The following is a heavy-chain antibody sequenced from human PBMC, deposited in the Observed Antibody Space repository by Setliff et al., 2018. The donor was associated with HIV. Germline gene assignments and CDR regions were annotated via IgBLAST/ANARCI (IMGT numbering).Heavy chain of an antibody. CDR2: INHSGST. Sequence: SETLSLTCAVYDGSLSGYYWSWIRQPPGKGLEWIGEINHSGSTNYNPSLKSRVTISVDTSKNQFSLKLSSVTAADTAVYFCARGRGSSSSWPIDYWGQGTLVTVSS. CDR3: ARGRGSSSSWPIDY. CDR1: DGSLSGYY. V-gene: IGHV4-34*01. D-gene: IGHD6-13*01. J-gene: IGHJ4*02.